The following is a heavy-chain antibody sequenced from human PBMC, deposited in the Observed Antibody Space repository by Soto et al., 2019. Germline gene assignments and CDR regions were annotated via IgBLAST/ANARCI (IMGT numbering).Heavy chain of an antibody. J-gene: IGHJ4*02. Sequence: GGSLRLSCAASGFNFSRYWMNWVRQAPGKGLEWVANSRPDTDDRFHADSVRGRFSISRDNAKKSLVLQMNSLTSEDTAVYYCAKEKDFPSVPATMPIDNWGQGTLVTVSS. D-gene: IGHD2-2*01. CDR3: AKEKDFPSVPATMPIDN. CDR2: SRPDTDDR. CDR1: GFNFSRYW. V-gene: IGHV3-7*05.